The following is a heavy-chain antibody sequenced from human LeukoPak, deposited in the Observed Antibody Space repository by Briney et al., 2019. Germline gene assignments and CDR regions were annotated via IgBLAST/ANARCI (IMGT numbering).Heavy chain of an antibody. V-gene: IGHV3-9*01. CDR2: ISWNSGSI. J-gene: IGHJ4*02. Sequence: GRSLRLSCAASGFTFDDYAMHWVRQAPGKGLEWVSGISWNSGSIGYADSVKGRFTISRDNAKNSLYLQMNSLRAEDTAVYYCARFRYGGNVVDYWGQGTLVTVSS. CDR1: GFTFDDYA. D-gene: IGHD4-23*01. CDR3: ARFRYGGNVVDY.